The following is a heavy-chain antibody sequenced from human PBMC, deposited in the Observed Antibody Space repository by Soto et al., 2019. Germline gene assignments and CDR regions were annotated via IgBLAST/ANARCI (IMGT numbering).Heavy chain of an antibody. CDR3: ARENPSWSLCNYFDY. CDR1: GGSISSYY. D-gene: IGHD3-10*02. J-gene: IGHJ4*02. Sequence: QVQLQESGPGLVKPSETLSLTCTVSGGSISSYYWSWIRQPAGKGLEWIGRIYTSGSTNYNPSLKSRVTMSVDTSKNQFSLKLSSVTAADTAVYYCARENPSWSLCNYFDYWGQGTLVTVSS. V-gene: IGHV4-4*07. CDR2: IYTSGST.